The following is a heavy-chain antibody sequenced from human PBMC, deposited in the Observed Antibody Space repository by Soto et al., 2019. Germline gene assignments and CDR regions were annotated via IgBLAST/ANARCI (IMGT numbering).Heavy chain of an antibody. D-gene: IGHD3-10*01. CDR1: GLTIIRYA. CDR3: ARSRHGSEGYTHFYYGVDV. CDR2: ISFDGSTE. V-gene: IGHV3-30-3*01. Sequence: QVQLVESGGGVGQRGRCLRLSCAPSGLTIIRYAMHLVLQAAGIGLARVAFISFDGSTEYYAESVNGRFTISRDNSKITVYLQMQSRSCEDTAVYYWARSRHGSEGYTHFYYGVDVWGQGTTVTFYS. J-gene: IGHJ6*02.